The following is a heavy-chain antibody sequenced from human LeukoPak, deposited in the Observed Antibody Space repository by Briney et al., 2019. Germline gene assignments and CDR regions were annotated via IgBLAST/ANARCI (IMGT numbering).Heavy chain of an antibody. Sequence: PVGSLILSCAGSGLTDRSNYMSWARQAPGHGLEGVSVIYSGGSTYYADSVKGRFTISRDNSKNTLYLQMNSLRAEDTAVYYCARAVGDYWGQGTLVTVSS. V-gene: IGHV3-53*01. D-gene: IGHD1-26*01. CDR2: IYSGGST. CDR3: ARAVGDY. J-gene: IGHJ4*02. CDR1: GLTDRSNY.